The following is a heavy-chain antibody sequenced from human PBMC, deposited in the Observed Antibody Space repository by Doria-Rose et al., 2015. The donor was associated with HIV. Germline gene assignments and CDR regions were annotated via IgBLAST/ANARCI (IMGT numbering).Heavy chain of an antibody. CDR3: ARGLLRGGWNDVDYYYGMDV. J-gene: IGHJ6*02. D-gene: IGHD1-1*01. CDR1: GGSFSGYY. CDR2: INPSGST. V-gene: IGHV4-34*01. Sequence: QVQLQQWDAGLVKPSEALSLTCAVFGGSFSGYYWSWIRQPPGKGLEWNGGINPSGSTNYNTSLKSRVTISLDTSKNLFSLKLSSVTAADTAVHYCARGLLRGGWNDVDYYYGMDVWGQGTTVTVSS.